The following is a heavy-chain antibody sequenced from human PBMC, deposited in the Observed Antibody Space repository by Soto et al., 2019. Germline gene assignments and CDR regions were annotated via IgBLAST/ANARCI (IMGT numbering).Heavy chain of an antibody. J-gene: IGHJ4*02. CDR1: GGSISSSSYY. CDR2: IYYSGST. V-gene: IGHV4-39*01. Sequence: SETLSLTCTVSGGSISSSSYYWGWIRQPPGKGLEWIGSIYYSGSTYYNPSLKSRVTISVDTSKNQFSLKLSSVTAADTAVYHCARAPTYDILTGYHFDYWGQGTLVT. CDR3: ARAPTYDILTGYHFDY. D-gene: IGHD3-9*01.